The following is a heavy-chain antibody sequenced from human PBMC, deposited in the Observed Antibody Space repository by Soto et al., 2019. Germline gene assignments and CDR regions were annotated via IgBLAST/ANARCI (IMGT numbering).Heavy chain of an antibody. V-gene: IGHV4-38-2*02. D-gene: IGHD3-22*01. CDR3: ARDLRYYDSSGYSDY. CDR2: IYHSGST. Sequence: PSETLSLTXAVSGYSISSGYYWGWIRQPPGKGLEWIGSIYHSGSTYYNPSLKSRVTISVDTSKNQFSLKLSSVTAADTAVYHCARDLRYYDSSGYSDYLGRGTLGTVSS. CDR1: GYSISSGYY. J-gene: IGHJ4*02.